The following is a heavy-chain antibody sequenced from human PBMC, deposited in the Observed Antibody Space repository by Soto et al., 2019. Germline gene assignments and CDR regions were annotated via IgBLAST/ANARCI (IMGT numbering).Heavy chain of an antibody. V-gene: IGHV3-73*01. CDR1: GFTFSGFV. J-gene: IGHJ5*01. CDR2: IRSKADSYAT. Sequence: GGSLRLSCAASGFTFSGFVMHWVRQASGKGLEWLGRIRSKADSYATVYAASVRGRFIISRDDSKNTAYLEMNSLKTEDMAMYYCTKYSGASTGFDSWGQGTLVTVSS. CDR3: TKYSGASTGFDS. D-gene: IGHD5-12*01.